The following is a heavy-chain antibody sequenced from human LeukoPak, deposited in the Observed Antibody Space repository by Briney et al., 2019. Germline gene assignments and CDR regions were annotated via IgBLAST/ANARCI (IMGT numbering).Heavy chain of an antibody. D-gene: IGHD3-10*01. CDR3: ARRGVRGGILNWFDP. V-gene: IGHV4-61*01. J-gene: IGHJ5*02. Sequence: SQTLSLTCTVSGGSISSGRYYWSWIRQPPGKGLEWIGYVYYSGSTNYNPSLKSRVTISVDTSKNQFSLNLSSVTAADTAVYYCARRGVRGGILNWFDPWGQGTLVTVSS. CDR1: GGSISSGRYY. CDR2: VYYSGST.